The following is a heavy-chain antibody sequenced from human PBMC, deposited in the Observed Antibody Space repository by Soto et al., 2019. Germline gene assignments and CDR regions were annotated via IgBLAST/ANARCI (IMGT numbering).Heavy chain of an antibody. CDR2: INTYNGNT. J-gene: IGHJ6*02. Sequence: QVQLVQSGAEVKNPGASVKVSCKASGYTFTRYGIGWARQAPGQGLEWMGWINTYNGNTNYPQNVQGRVTLTTDTSTSTAYMELRSLRSNDTAIYYCAMVDVYVTPSPQDVWGQGTTVIVSS. CDR1: GYTFTRYG. CDR3: AMVDVYVTPSPQDV. D-gene: IGHD3-16*01. V-gene: IGHV1-18*01.